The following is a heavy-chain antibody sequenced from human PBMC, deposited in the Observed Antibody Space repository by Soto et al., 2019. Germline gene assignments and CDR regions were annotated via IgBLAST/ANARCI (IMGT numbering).Heavy chain of an antibody. CDR2: VSYDGYNK. J-gene: IGHJ4*02. V-gene: IGHV3-30*18. CDR1: GFTFSNYG. CDR3: AKTQGEWELRSLDF. Sequence: QVPLVESGGGVVQPGRSLRLSCAASGFTFSNYGMHWVRQAPGKGLEWVAVVSYDGYNKYYADSVKGRFTIARDNSKNTLDLQMNSLRAEDTAVYYCAKTQGEWELRSLDFGGQGTLVTVSS. D-gene: IGHD1-26*01.